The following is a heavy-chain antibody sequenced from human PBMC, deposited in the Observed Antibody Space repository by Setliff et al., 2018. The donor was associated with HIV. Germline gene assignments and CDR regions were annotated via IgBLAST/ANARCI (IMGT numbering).Heavy chain of an antibody. Sequence: SETLSLTCAVYGGSFSDYYWTWIRQSPGKGLEWIGEINHRGSTNYNPSLKSRVTVSVDTSKNQFSLKLGSVTAADTAVYYCARVSITYWYSIPTFYYYYMDVWGNGTTVTVSS. J-gene: IGHJ6*03. CDR3: ARVSITYWYSIPTFYYYYMDV. CDR1: GGSFSDYY. D-gene: IGHD2-15*01. CDR2: INHRGST. V-gene: IGHV4-34*01.